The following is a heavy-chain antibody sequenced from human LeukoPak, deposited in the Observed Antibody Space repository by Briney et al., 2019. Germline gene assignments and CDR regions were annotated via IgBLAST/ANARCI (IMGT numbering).Heavy chain of an antibody. CDR3: ARGVGSSWPGWFDP. CDR2: ISHSGRTI. Sequence: GGSLRLSCAASGFTFSNYELNWVRQAPGKGLEWVSYISHSGRTIYYADSVKGRFTISRDNAKNSLYLQVNSLRAEDTAVYYCARGVGSSWPGWFDPWGQGTLVTVSS. CDR1: GFTFSNYE. D-gene: IGHD6-13*01. V-gene: IGHV3-48*03. J-gene: IGHJ5*02.